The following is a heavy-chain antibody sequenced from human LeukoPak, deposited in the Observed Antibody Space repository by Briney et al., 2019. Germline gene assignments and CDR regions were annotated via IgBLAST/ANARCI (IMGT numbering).Heavy chain of an antibody. J-gene: IGHJ4*02. CDR1: GVSISSSSYY. CDR3: ARHQEGGQQLESFDY. V-gene: IGHV4-39*01. Sequence: SETLSLTCTVSGVSISSSSYYWGWIRQPPGKGLEWIGSIYYSGSTYYNPSLKSRVTVSVDTSKNQFSLKLSSVTAADTAVYYCARHQEGGQQLESFDYWGQGTLVTVSS. D-gene: IGHD1-1*01. CDR2: IYYSGST.